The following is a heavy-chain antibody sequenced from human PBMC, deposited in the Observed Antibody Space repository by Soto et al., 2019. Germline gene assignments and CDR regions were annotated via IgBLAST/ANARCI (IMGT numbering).Heavy chain of an antibody. CDR2: ISWNSDRI. J-gene: IGHJ6*02. CDR3: VRDYGGDYYYYGMDA. CDR1: GFTFDDYA. Sequence: SLRLSCAASGFTFDDYAMHGVRQAPGKGLEWVSGISWNSDRIGYADSVKGRFTISRDNAKNSLHLQMNSLRGEDTALYYCVRDYGGDYYYYGMDAWGQGTTVIVYS. D-gene: IGHD4-17*01. V-gene: IGHV3-9*01.